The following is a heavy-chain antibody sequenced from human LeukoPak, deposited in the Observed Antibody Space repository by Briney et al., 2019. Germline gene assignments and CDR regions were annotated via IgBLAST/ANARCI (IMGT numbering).Heavy chain of an antibody. CDR3: ARGYSNTVVTLNPSFDY. D-gene: IGHD4-23*01. J-gene: IGHJ4*02. CDR2: IYYSGST. Sequence: PSETLSLTCTVSGGSISSYYWSWIRQPPGKGLEWIGYIYYSGSTNYNPALKSRVTISVDTSKNQFSLKLSSVTAADTAVYYCARGYSNTVVTLNPSFDYWGQGTLVTVSS. CDR1: GGSISSYY. V-gene: IGHV4-59*01.